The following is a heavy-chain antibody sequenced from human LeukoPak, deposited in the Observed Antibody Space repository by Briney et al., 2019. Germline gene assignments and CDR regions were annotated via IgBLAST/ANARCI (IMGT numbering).Heavy chain of an antibody. V-gene: IGHV3-30-3*01. CDR1: GFTFSSYA. D-gene: IGHD5-12*01. Sequence: PGRSLRLSCAASGFTFSSYAMHWVRQAPGKGLEWVVVISYDGSNKYYADSVKGRFTISRDNSKSTLYLQMNSLRAEDTAVYYCARDFSGYDYNFDYWGQGTLVTVSS. CDR2: ISYDGSNK. J-gene: IGHJ4*02. CDR3: ARDFSGYDYNFDY.